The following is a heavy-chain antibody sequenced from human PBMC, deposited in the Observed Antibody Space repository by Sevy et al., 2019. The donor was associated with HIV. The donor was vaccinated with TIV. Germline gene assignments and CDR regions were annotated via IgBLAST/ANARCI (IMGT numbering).Heavy chain of an antibody. D-gene: IGHD6-19*01. J-gene: IGHJ4*02. V-gene: IGHV3-33*01. Sequence: GGSLRLSCAASGFSFSGYGMRWVRQAPGKGLEWVAVIWYDATNKEYADSVKGRFTISRDNSKNTLYLQMNSLRAEDTTVYYCARESIAVAGIGYYFNYWGQGTLVTVSS. CDR3: ARESIAVAGIGYYFNY. CDR2: IWYDATNK. CDR1: GFSFSGYG.